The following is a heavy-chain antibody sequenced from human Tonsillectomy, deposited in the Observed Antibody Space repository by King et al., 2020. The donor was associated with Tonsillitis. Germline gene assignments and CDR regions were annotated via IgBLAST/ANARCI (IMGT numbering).Heavy chain of an antibody. CDR3: AKDMRETSGYYGFDY. CDR2: ITWNSGSI. D-gene: IGHD3-22*01. Sequence: VQLVESGGGLVQPGRSLRLSCAASGFTFDDYAMHWVRQAPGKGLEWVSGITWNSGSIGYGDSVKGRFTISRDNAKNSLYLQMNSLRPEDTALYYCAKDMRETSGYYGFDYWGQGTLVTVSS. V-gene: IGHV3-9*01. J-gene: IGHJ4*02. CDR1: GFTFDDYA.